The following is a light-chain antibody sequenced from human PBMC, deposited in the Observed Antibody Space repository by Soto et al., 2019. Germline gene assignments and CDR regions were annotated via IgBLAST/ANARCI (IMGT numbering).Light chain of an antibody. CDR3: QQYGSSPWT. CDR1: QSVGSD. J-gene: IGKJ1*01. CDR2: GAS. V-gene: IGKV3-20*01. Sequence: EFVLTQSPGTLSLSPGERATLSCRASQSVGSDLVWYRQKPGQAPRLLIYGASSRATGIPDRFSGSGSGTDFTLTISRLEPEDFAVYYCQQYGSSPWTFGQGTKVDIK.